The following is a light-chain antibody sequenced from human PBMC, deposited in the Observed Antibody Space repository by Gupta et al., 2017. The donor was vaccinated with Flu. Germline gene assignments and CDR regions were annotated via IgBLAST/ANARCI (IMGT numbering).Light chain of an antibody. V-gene: IGLV2-11*03. CDR1: SSDSGTYDY. CDR2: EVN. CDR3: CSYAVHSR. Sequence: GQSVAISCTGTSSDSGTYDYVSWYPQPPVRAPKLIIYEVNTRPSGVPDRFSGSKSGNTASLTISRLQAEDEDDYYCCSYAVHSRFGTGTKVTVL. J-gene: IGLJ1*01.